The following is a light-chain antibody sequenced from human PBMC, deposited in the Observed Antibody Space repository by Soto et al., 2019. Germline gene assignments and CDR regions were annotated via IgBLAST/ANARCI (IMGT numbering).Light chain of an antibody. J-gene: IGKJ1*01. Sequence: DIQMTQSPSTLSASVGDRVTITCRASQSIRSWLAWYQQRPGKAPKLLIYQASSLEIGVPSRFSGSGSGTEFTLTSSSLQPDDFATYYCQQYNSYPWTFGQGTKVEIK. CDR3: QQYNSYPWT. V-gene: IGKV1-5*03. CDR1: QSIRSW. CDR2: QAS.